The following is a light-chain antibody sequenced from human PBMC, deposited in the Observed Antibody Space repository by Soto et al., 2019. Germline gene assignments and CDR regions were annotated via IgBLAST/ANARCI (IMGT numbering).Light chain of an antibody. J-gene: IGLJ1*01. CDR3: QVWDSSSDHPV. CDR2: DDS. Sequence: SYELTQPPSVSVAPGQTASITCGGNNIGTKSVHWYQQKPGQAPVLVVYDDSDRPSGIPERFSGSNSGNTATLTISRVEAGDEADYYCQVWDSSSDHPVFGTGTKVTVL. V-gene: IGLV3-21*02. CDR1: NIGTKS.